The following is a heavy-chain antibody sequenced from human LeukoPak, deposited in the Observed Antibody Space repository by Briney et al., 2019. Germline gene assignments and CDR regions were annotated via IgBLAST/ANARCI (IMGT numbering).Heavy chain of an antibody. CDR2: ISSSDGST. CDR3: AKDFAATTIPKYYFEY. Sequence: PGGSLTLSCAASGSTFSSYAMSWVRQAPGKGLEWVSAISSSDGSTYYADSVKGRFTISRDNSKNTLYLQMNSLRAEDTAVYYCAKDFAATTIPKYYFEYWGQGTLVTVSS. D-gene: IGHD1-26*01. J-gene: IGHJ4*02. V-gene: IGHV3-23*01. CDR1: GSTFSSYA.